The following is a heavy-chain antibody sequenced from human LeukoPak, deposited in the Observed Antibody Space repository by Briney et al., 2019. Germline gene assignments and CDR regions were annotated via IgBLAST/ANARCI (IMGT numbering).Heavy chain of an antibody. CDR2: ISWDGGST. CDR1: GFTFDDYT. V-gene: IGHV3-43*01. J-gene: IGHJ4*02. CDR3: AKDNSDGSGTYDY. Sequence: GGSLRLSCAASGFTFDDYTMHWVRQAPGKGLEWVSLISWDGGSTYYADSVKGRFTISRDNSKNSLYLQMNSQRTEDTALYYCAKDNSDGSGTYDYWGQGTLVTVSS. D-gene: IGHD3-10*01.